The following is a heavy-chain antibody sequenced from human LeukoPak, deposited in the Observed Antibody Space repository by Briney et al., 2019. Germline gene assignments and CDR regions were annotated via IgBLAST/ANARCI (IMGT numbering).Heavy chain of an antibody. J-gene: IGHJ4*02. D-gene: IGHD4/OR15-4a*01. CDR2: ITSSSCSI. CDR1: GFTFSIYT. CDR3: ARDLAWGAY. Sequence: GGSLRLSCVASGFTFSIYTMSWVRQAPGKGLEWVSSITSSSCSIYSADSVKGRLTISRDNAKNSLYLEMNSLRDEDTAVHYCARDLAWGAYWGQGTLVTVSS. V-gene: IGHV3-21*01.